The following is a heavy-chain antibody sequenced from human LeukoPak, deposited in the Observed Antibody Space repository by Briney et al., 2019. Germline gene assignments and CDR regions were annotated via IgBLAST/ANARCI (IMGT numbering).Heavy chain of an antibody. Sequence: SQTLSLTCTVSGGSISSGGYYWSWIRQHPGKGLEWIGYIYYSGSTYYNPSLKSRVTISVDTSKNQFSLKLSSVTAADTAEYYCARSSTVTTFDYWGQGTLVTVSS. V-gene: IGHV4-31*03. CDR1: GGSISSGGYY. CDR3: ARSSTVTTFDY. J-gene: IGHJ4*02. D-gene: IGHD4-17*01. CDR2: IYYSGST.